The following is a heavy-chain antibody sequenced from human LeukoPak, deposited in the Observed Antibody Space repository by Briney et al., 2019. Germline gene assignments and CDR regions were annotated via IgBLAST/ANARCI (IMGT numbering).Heavy chain of an antibody. Sequence: GESPKISCKGSGYSFTSYWITWVRQMPGKGLEWVGTVDPSDSYTDYSPSFDGRVTISVDKSFSTAYLQLSSLKASDSAMFYCARHLGPYDSGTDSWGQGTLVT. CDR3: ARHLGPYDSGTDS. V-gene: IGHV5-10-1*01. CDR2: VDPSDSYT. D-gene: IGHD5-12*01. CDR1: GYSFTSYW. J-gene: IGHJ4*02.